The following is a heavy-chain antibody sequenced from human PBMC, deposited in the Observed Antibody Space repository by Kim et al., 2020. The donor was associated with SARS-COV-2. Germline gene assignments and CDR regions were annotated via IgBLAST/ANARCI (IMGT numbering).Heavy chain of an antibody. V-gene: IGHV4-61*02. CDR1: GGSISSGSYY. Sequence: SETLSLTCTVSGGSISSGSYYWSWIRQPAGKGLEWIGRIYTSGSTNYNPSLKSRVTISVDTSKNQFSLKLSSVTAADTAVYYCARATASSPHDYWGQGTLVPVSS. CDR2: IYTSGST. CDR3: ARATASSPHDY. J-gene: IGHJ4*02. D-gene: IGHD4-4*01.